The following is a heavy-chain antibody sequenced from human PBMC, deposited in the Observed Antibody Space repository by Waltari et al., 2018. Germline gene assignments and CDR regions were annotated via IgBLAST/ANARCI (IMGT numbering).Heavy chain of an antibody. Sequence: VQLVESCGVLINPGGYLRVSCSASGLPFSSDAMGWVRQAPGKGLEWISSIGTSGATTYYVYSVKGRLANSRDNSHNTLYLQMNRLRAEDTATYYCAKMRGGVTTAFDYWGQGTLVTVSS. J-gene: IGHJ4*02. CDR2: IGTSGATT. V-gene: IGHV3-23*04. D-gene: IGHD4-4*01. CDR1: GLPFSSDA. CDR3: AKMRGGVTTAFDY.